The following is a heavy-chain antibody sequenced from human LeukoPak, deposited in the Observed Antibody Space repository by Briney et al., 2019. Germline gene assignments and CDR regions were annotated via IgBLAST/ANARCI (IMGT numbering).Heavy chain of an antibody. D-gene: IGHD2-21*01. V-gene: IGHV4-4*02. J-gene: IGHJ4*02. CDR1: IDSTNGNY. Sequence: SETLSLTCAVSIDSTNGNYWSWVRQSPGKGLEWIGEVHRSGSTNYKPSLKRRVAISIDRSKDQISLDLTSVTAADTAVYYCARELLNAPTPGAYWGQGILVTVSS. CDR2: VHRSGST. CDR3: ARELLNAPTPGAY.